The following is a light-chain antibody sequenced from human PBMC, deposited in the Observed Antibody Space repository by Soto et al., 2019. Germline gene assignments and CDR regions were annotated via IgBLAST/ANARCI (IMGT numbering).Light chain of an antibody. CDR3: SSYTSSSTWV. Sequence: QSALTQPASVSGSPGQSITISCTGTSSDVGGYNYVSWYQQHPGKAPKLMIYEVTNRPSGVSDRFSGSRSGNTASLTISGLRAEDESDYSCSSYTSSSTWVFGGGPTLPVL. CDR1: SSDVGGYNY. V-gene: IGLV2-14*01. CDR2: EVT. J-gene: IGLJ3*02.